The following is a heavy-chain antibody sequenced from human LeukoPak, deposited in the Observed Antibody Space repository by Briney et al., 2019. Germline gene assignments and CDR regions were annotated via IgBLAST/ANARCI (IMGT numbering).Heavy chain of an antibody. CDR2: FDPEDGET. Sequence: GASVKVSCKVSGYTLTELSMHWVRQAPGKGLEWMGGFDPEDGETIYAQKFQGRVTMTEDTSTDTAYMELSSLRSEDTAVYYCARGYCSGGSCYLQDYYYYYMDVWGKGTTVTVSS. V-gene: IGHV1-24*01. CDR1: GYTLTELS. CDR3: ARGYCSGGSCYLQDYYYYYMDV. D-gene: IGHD2-15*01. J-gene: IGHJ6*03.